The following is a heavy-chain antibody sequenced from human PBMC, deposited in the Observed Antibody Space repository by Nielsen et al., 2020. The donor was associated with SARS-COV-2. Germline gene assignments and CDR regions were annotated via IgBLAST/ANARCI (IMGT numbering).Heavy chain of an antibody. V-gene: IGHV1-18*04. Sequence: ASVKVSCKVSGFNFNTDGINWVRQAPGQGLEWMGWISGFTGSTKYAQNVQGRVTMSADTSAHTVYMELRSLRFDDTAVYYCARERNTRLYEDRSYHPLDYWGQGTLVTVSS. CDR3: ARERNTRLYEDRSYHPLDY. CDR2: ISGFTGST. J-gene: IGHJ4*02. D-gene: IGHD3-16*02. CDR1: GFNFNTDG.